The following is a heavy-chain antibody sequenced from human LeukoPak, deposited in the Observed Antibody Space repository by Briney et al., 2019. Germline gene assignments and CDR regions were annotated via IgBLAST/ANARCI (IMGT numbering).Heavy chain of an antibody. D-gene: IGHD3-10*01. CDR1: GFNVSSNF. J-gene: IGHJ2*01. CDR3: ARRGPIYWYFDL. Sequence: GGSLRLSCAASGFNVSSNFMSWVRQAPGKGLEWVSVVYGGGFTYYADSVKGRFTISRDNSKNTLSLQMNSLRAEDTAMYYCARRGPIYWYFDLWGRGTLVTVSS. V-gene: IGHV3-66*01. CDR2: VYGGGFT.